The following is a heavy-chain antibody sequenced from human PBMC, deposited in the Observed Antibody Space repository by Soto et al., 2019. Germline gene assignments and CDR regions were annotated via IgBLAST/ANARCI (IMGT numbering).Heavy chain of an antibody. J-gene: IGHJ3*01. CDR3: AKKRECGRIFGSGANTVFDL. V-gene: IGHV6-1*01. D-gene: IGHD2-15*01. CDR2: TYYRSKWYN. CDR1: GDSVSSNSAA. Sequence: SQTLSLTCAISGDSVSSNSAAWNWIRQSPSRGLEWLGRTYYRSKWYNDYAVSVKSRITINPDTSKNQFSLQLNSVTPEDTAVYYCAKKRECGRIFGSGANTVFDLGGQGKMVTVPS.